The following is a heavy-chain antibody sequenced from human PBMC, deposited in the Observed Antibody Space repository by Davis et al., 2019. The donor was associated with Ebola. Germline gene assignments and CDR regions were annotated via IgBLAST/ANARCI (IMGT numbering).Heavy chain of an antibody. D-gene: IGHD4-17*01. Sequence: GGSLRLSCAASGFTFSSYAMTWARQAPGKGLEWVSAVTSSGGGTYYADSVKGRFIISRDNSKNTLHLQMNSLRVEDTAVYYCAKDNYAVTIMVGAFDIWGQGTVVTVSS. V-gene: IGHV3-23*01. J-gene: IGHJ3*02. CDR1: GFTFSSYA. CDR3: AKDNYAVTIMVGAFDI. CDR2: VTSSGGGT.